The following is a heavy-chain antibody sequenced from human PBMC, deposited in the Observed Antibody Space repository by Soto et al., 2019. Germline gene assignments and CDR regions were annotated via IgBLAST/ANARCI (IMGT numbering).Heavy chain of an antibody. J-gene: IGHJ4*02. CDR2: IYYSGST. D-gene: IGHD3-22*01. Sequence: QLQLQESGPGLVKPSETLSLTCTVSGGSISSSSYYWGWIRQPPGKGLEWIGSIYYSGSTYYNPSLKSRVTISVDTSKNQFSLKLSSVTAADTAVYYCARRVIVAGSFDYWGQGTLVTVSS. CDR3: ARRVIVAGSFDY. CDR1: GGSISSSSYY. V-gene: IGHV4-39*01.